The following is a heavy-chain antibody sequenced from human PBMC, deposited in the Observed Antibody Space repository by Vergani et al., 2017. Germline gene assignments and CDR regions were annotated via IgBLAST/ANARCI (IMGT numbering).Heavy chain of an antibody. Sequence: QVTLKESGPVLVKPTETLTLTCTVSGFSLSNARMGVSWIRQPPGKALEWLAHIFSNDEKSYSTSLKSRLTISKDTSKSQVVLTMTNMDPVDTATYYCARTTVGARTYYYYYGMDVWSQGTTVTVSS. CDR1: GFSLSNARMG. CDR2: IFSNDEK. D-gene: IGHD1-26*01. J-gene: IGHJ6*02. V-gene: IGHV2-26*01. CDR3: ARTTVGARTYYYYYGMDV.